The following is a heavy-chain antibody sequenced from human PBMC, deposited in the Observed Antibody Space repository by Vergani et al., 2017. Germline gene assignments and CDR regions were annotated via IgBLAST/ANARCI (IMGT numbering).Heavy chain of an antibody. CDR2: INHSGIT. CDR3: ASQPHRIAARAPYYYYMDV. CDR1: GGSFSGYY. J-gene: IGHJ6*03. V-gene: IGHV4-34*01. D-gene: IGHD6-6*01. Sequence: QVHLHQWVAGLLKPSETLSLTCAVYGGSFSGYYWSWIRQPPGKGLEWIGEINHSGITNYNPSLKSRVTISVDTSKNQFSLKLSSVTAADTAVYYCASQPHRIAARAPYYYYMDVWGKXP.